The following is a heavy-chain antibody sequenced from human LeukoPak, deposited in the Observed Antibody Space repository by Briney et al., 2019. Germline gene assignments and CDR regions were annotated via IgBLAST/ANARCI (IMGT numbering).Heavy chain of an antibody. CDR1: GGSISSSNW. J-gene: IGHJ4*02. V-gene: IGHV4-4*02. D-gene: IGHD2-2*01. Sequence: PSETLSLTCAVSGGSISSSNWWSWVRQPPGKGLEWIGSIYYSGSTYYNPSLKSRVTISVDTSKNQFSLKLSSVTAADTAVYYCAMASWTPYFDYWGQGTLVTVSS. CDR3: AMASWTPYFDY. CDR2: IYYSGST.